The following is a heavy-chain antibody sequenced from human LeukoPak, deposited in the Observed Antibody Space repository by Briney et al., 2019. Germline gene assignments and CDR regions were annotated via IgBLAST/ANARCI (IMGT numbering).Heavy chain of an antibody. Sequence: PSETLSLTCTVSGGSISSSSYYWGWIRQPPGKGLEWIGSIHNSGSTYYNPSLKSRVTISVDTSKNQFSLKLSSVTAADTAVYCCARLAGTYYFDYWGQGTLVTVSS. V-gene: IGHV4-39*01. D-gene: IGHD3-10*01. CDR1: GGSISSSSYY. CDR3: ARLAGTYYFDY. J-gene: IGHJ4*02. CDR2: IHNSGST.